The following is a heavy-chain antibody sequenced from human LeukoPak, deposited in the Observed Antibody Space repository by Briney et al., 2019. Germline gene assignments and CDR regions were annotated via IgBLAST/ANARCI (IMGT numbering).Heavy chain of an antibody. CDR2: ISAYNGNT. CDR1: GYTFTSYG. Sequence: GASVKVSCKASGYTFTSYGISWVRQAPGQGLEWMGWISAYNGNTNYAQRLQGRVTMTTDTSTSTAYMELRSLRSDDTAVYYCAFEPFYDSSGYIQSFDCWGQGTLVTVSS. D-gene: IGHD3-22*01. V-gene: IGHV1-18*01. J-gene: IGHJ4*02. CDR3: AFEPFYDSSGYIQSFDC.